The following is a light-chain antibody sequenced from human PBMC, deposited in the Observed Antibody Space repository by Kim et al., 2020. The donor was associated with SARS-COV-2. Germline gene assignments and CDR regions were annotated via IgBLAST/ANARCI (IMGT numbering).Light chain of an antibody. CDR1: QGIRNY. CDR2: AAS. CDR3: QKYNSAPLT. V-gene: IGKV1-27*01. Sequence: ASVGDRVTITCRASQGIRNYLAWYQQKPGKVPKLLIYAASTLQSGVPSRCSGSGSGTDFTLTISSLQPEEVATYYCQKYNSAPLTFGGGTKVDIK. J-gene: IGKJ4*01.